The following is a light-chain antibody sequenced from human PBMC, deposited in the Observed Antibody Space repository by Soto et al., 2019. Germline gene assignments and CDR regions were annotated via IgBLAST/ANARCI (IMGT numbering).Light chain of an antibody. Sequence: QSVLTQPPSVSGAPGQRVTISCTGSSSNIGAGYDVHWYQQLPGTAPKLLIYGNSNRPSGFPDRFSGSKSGTSASLAITGLQAEDEADYYCQSYDSSLSGGVFGGGTKVTVL. V-gene: IGLV1-40*01. CDR1: SSNIGAGYD. CDR2: GNS. CDR3: QSYDSSLSGGV. J-gene: IGLJ3*02.